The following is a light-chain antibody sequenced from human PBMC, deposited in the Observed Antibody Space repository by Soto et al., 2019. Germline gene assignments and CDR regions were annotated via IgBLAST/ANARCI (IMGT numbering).Light chain of an antibody. CDR3: MQALQTPRS. CDR2: LGS. V-gene: IGKV2-28*01. CDR1: QSLLHSNGYNC. Sequence: DIVMTQSPLSLPVTPGEPASISCRSSQSLLHSNGYNCLDWYLQKPGQSPQLLIYLGSNRASGVPDRFSGSGSGKDFTLKISRVEAEDVGVYYCMQALQTPRSFGGGTKVEIK. J-gene: IGKJ4*01.